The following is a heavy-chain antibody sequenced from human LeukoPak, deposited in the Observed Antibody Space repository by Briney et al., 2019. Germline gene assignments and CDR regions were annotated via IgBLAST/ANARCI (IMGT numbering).Heavy chain of an antibody. D-gene: IGHD2-2*01. J-gene: IGHJ4*02. Sequence: GGSLRLSCAASGFTFSSYAMSWVRQAPGKGLEWVSAISGSGGSTYYADSVKGRFTISRDNSKNTLYLQMNSLRAEDTAVYYCARGSKRVVVVPADWGQGTLVTVSS. CDR2: ISGSGGST. V-gene: IGHV3-23*01. CDR3: ARGSKRVVVVPAD. CDR1: GFTFSSYA.